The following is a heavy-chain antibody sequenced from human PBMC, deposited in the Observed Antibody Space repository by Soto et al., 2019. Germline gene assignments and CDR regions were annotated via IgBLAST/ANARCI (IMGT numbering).Heavy chain of an antibody. CDR3: ARVNYVVVVAGQGGWFDP. V-gene: IGHV4-31*03. D-gene: IGHD2-15*01. J-gene: IGHJ5*02. CDR1: GGSISSGGYY. Sequence: SETLSLTCTVSGGSISSGGYYWSWIRQHPGKGLEWIGYIYYSGSTYYNPSLKSRVTISVDTSKNQFSLKLSSVTAADTAVYYCARVNYVVVVAGQGGWFDPWGQGTLVTVSS. CDR2: IYYSGST.